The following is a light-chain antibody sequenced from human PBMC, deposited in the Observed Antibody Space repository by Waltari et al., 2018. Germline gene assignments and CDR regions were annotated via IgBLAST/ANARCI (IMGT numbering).Light chain of an antibody. J-gene: IGLJ2*01. Sequence: SSELTQDPAVSVALGQTVRITCQGDSLRNCYANRYQQKPRQAPVLVIFGENNRPSGIPDRFSGSSSGSTASLTITGAQAEDEADYYCNSRDSSGRLYVVFGGGTKLTVL. CDR1: SLRNCY. CDR2: GEN. CDR3: NSRDSSGRLYVV. V-gene: IGLV3-19*01.